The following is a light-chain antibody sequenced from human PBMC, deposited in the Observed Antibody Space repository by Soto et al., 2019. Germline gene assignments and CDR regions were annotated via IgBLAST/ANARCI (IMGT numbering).Light chain of an antibody. CDR2: EVS. CDR3: SSYTTNITPVV. J-gene: IGLJ2*01. CDR1: ISDVGGYNY. V-gene: IGLV2-14*01. Sequence: QSALTQPASVSGSPGQSITISCTGTISDVGGYNYVSWYQQHPGKAPKLMIYEVSNRPSGVSNRFSGSKSGNTASLTISGLQAEDEADYYCSSYTTNITPVVFGGGTKLTVL.